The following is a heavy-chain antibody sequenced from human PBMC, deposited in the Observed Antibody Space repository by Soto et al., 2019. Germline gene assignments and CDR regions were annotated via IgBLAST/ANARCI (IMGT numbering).Heavy chain of an antibody. CDR3: ARGIVGATTRRDDAFDI. CDR2: IIPIFGTA. Sequence: QVQLVQSGAEVKKPGSSVKVSCKASGGTFSSYAISWVRQAPGQGLEWMGGIIPIFGTANYAQKFQGRVTITADESTSKAYMELSSLRSEDTAVYYCARGIVGATTRRDDAFDIWGQGTMVTVSS. CDR1: GGTFSSYA. J-gene: IGHJ3*02. D-gene: IGHD1-26*01. V-gene: IGHV1-69*01.